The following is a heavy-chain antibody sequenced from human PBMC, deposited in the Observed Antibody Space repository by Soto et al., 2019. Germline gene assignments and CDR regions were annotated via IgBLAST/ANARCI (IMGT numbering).Heavy chain of an antibody. J-gene: IGHJ6*02. CDR1: SGSISSGDYY. D-gene: IGHD3-3*01. V-gene: IGHV4-30-4*01. Sequence: QVQLQESGPGLVKPSQTLSLTCTVSSGSISSGDYYWSWIRQPPGKGLEWIGYIYYSGSTYYNPSLKSRVTISVDTSKNQFSLKLSSVTAADTAVYYCARNRSLRFLEWLLPHYYYGMDVWGQGTTVTVSS. CDR2: IYYSGST. CDR3: ARNRSLRFLEWLLPHYYYGMDV.